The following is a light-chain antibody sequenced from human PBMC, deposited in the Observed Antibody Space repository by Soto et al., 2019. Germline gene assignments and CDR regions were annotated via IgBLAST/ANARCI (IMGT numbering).Light chain of an antibody. CDR3: QQRSNWPPIT. CDR1: QSVSSY. CDR2: DAS. Sequence: IVLPQSTTTLSLSPVERASLSCSASQSVSSYLAWYQQKPGQAPRLLIYDASNRATGIPARFSGSGSGTDFTLTISSLEPEDFAVYYCQQRSNWPPITFGQGTRLEIK. V-gene: IGKV3-11*01. J-gene: IGKJ5*01.